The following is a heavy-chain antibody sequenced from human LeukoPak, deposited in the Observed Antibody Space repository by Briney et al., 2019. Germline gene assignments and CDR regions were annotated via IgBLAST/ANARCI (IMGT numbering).Heavy chain of an antibody. J-gene: IGHJ3*02. D-gene: IGHD1-26*01. CDR1: GFTFSSYS. Sequence: GGSLRLSCAASGFTFSSYSMNWVRQAPGKGLEWVSSISSSSSYIYYADSVKGRFTISRDNAKNSLYLQMNSLRAEDTAVYYCARDRSGSYSAFDIWGQATMVTVSS. CDR2: ISSSSSYI. CDR3: ARDRSGSYSAFDI. V-gene: IGHV3-21*01.